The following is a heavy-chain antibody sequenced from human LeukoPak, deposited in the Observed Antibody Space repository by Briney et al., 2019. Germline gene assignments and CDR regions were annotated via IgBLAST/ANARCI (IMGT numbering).Heavy chain of an antibody. CDR2: ISGSGGST. CDR1: GFTFSSYG. CDR3: ASIIVGAPGAFDI. D-gene: IGHD1-26*01. Sequence: GGTLRLSCAASGFTFSSYGMSWVRQAPGKGLEWVSAISGSGGSTYYADSVKGRFTISRDNSKNTLYLQMNNRRAEDTAVHYCASIIVGAPGAFDIWGQGTMVTVSS. J-gene: IGHJ3*02. V-gene: IGHV3-23*01.